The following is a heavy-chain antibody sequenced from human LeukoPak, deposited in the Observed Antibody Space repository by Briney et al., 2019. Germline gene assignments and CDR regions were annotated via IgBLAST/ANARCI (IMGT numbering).Heavy chain of an antibody. Sequence: KTSETLSLTCTVSGGSISSSSYYWGWIRQPPGKGLEWIGSIYYSGSTYYNPSLKSRVTISVDTSKNQFSLKLSSVTAADTAVYYCARDLTASKGVFDYWGQGTLVPVPS. CDR3: ARDLTASKGVFDY. J-gene: IGHJ4*02. V-gene: IGHV4-39*07. D-gene: IGHD5-18*01. CDR1: GGSISSSSYY. CDR2: IYYSGST.